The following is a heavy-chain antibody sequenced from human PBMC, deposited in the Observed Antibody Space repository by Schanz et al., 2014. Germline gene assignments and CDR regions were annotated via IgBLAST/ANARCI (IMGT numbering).Heavy chain of an antibody. V-gene: IGHV3-30*18. D-gene: IGHD3-22*01. CDR2: ISYDGSNK. Sequence: VQLVESGGALVQPGGSLRLSCAASGFTFSSYGMHWVRQSPGKGLEWVALISYDGSNKYYADSVKGRFTISRDSSKNTLYLQMNSLRAEDTAVYYCAKDGRLPYYGTGSDFDYWGQGTLVAVSS. CDR3: AKDGRLPYYGTGSDFDY. CDR1: GFTFSSYG. J-gene: IGHJ4*02.